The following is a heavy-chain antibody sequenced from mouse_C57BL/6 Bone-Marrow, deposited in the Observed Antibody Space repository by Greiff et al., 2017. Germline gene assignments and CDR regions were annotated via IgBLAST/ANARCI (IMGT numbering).Heavy chain of an antibody. Sequence: EVQGVESGGGLVKPGGSLKLSCAASGFTFSSYAMSWVRQTPEKRLEWVATISDGGSYTYDPDNVKGRFTISRDNAKNNLYLQMSHLKSEDTAMYYCAREGGWLLPSWFAYWGQGTLVTVSA. V-gene: IGHV5-4*01. CDR2: ISDGGSYT. CDR3: AREGGWLLPSWFAY. D-gene: IGHD2-3*01. CDR1: GFTFSSYA. J-gene: IGHJ3*01.